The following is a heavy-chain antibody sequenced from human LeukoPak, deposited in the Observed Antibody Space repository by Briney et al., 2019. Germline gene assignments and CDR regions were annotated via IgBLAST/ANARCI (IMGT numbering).Heavy chain of an antibody. J-gene: IGHJ2*01. CDR2: ISKDGSGT. CDR1: GMTFRRHW. D-gene: IGHD2-15*01. CDR3: ARSYCSGNNCYSDYYFDL. V-gene: IGHV3-7*03. Sequence: GGSLRLSCAASGMTFRRHWMSWVRQAPGKGLEWVAKISKDGSGTDYVDSVKGRFTTSRDNAKNSLYLQMNSLRAEDTAVYYCARSYCSGNNCYSDYYFDLWGRGTLVIVSS.